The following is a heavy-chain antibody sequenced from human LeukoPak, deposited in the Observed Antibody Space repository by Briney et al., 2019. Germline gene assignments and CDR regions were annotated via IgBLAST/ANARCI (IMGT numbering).Heavy chain of an antibody. CDR2: ISAYNGNT. D-gene: IGHD6-13*01. Sequence: ASVKVSCKASGYTFTSYGVSWVRQAPGQGLEWMGWISAYNGNTNYAQKLQGRVTMTTDTSTSTAYMELRSLRYDDTAVYYCARVARSSSWYRSDYYYYMDVWGKGTTVTVSS. V-gene: IGHV1-18*01. J-gene: IGHJ6*03. CDR1: GYTFTSYG. CDR3: ARVARSSSWYRSDYYYYMDV.